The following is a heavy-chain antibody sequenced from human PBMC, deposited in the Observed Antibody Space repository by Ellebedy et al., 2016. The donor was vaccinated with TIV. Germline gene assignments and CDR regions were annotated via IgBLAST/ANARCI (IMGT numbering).Heavy chain of an antibody. CDR1: GYTFTSYD. Sequence: ASVKVSCXASGYTFTSYDINWVRQATGQGLEWMGWMNPNSGNTGYAQKFQGRVTMTRNTSISTAYMELSSLRSEDTAVYYCARGAPTPYCSSTSCYTKWGQGTLVTVSS. CDR2: MNPNSGNT. D-gene: IGHD2-2*02. V-gene: IGHV1-8*01. J-gene: IGHJ4*02. CDR3: ARGAPTPYCSSTSCYTK.